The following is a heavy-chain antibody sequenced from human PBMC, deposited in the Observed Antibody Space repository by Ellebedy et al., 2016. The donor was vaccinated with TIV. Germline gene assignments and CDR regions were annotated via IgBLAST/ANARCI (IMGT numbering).Heavy chain of an antibody. CDR3: AREKVVAAVFDY. CDR2: VYFTGST. CDR1: GGSISSSANC. V-gene: IGHV4-39*07. D-gene: IGHD2-15*01. Sequence: SETLSLTXTVSGGSISSSANCWDWIRQPPGKGLEWIGRVYFTGSTHYNPSLRSRVTISVDTSKNLFSLKLDSVTAADTAVYYCAREKVVAAVFDYWGQGTLVTVSS. J-gene: IGHJ4*02.